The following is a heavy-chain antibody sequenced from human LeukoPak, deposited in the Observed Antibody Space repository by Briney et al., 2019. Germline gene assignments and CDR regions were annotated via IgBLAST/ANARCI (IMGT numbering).Heavy chain of an antibody. Sequence: GASVKVSCKASGYTFANYGITWVRQAPGQGLEWMGWISVYNVNTNYAQNLQGRVTLTTDTSTSTAYMELRSLRSDDTALYYCARTCSSSSCYMVHWGQGTLVTVSS. V-gene: IGHV1-18*01. D-gene: IGHD2-2*02. CDR1: GYTFANYG. J-gene: IGHJ4*02. CDR3: ARTCSSSSCYMVH. CDR2: ISVYNVNT.